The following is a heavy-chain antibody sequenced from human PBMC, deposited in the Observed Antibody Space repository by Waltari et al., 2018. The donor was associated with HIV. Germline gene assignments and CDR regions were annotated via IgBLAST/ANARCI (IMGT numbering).Heavy chain of an antibody. CDR1: GFPVSSNY. D-gene: IGHD2-21*02. Sequence: EVQLVESGGGLVPPGGSLRLSCPASGFPVSSNYISWVRQAPGKGLEWVSVIYSGGSTYYADSVKGRFTISRDNSKNTLYLQMNSLRAEDTAVYYCASIAYCGGDCYPRGMDVWGQGTTVTVSS. V-gene: IGHV3-66*01. J-gene: IGHJ6*02. CDR3: ASIAYCGGDCYPRGMDV. CDR2: IYSGGST.